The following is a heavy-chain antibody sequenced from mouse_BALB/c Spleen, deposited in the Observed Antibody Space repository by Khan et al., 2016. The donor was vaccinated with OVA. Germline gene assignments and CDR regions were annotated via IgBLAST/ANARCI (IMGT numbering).Heavy chain of an antibody. CDR3: ARSTYRYAFVY. CDR2: IIYTGYT. Sequence: EVQLQGSGPSLVKPSQTLSLTCSVTGDSITSGYWNWIRKFPGSKLEYMGYIIYTGYTYYNPSLKSRISITQHTSKNQYYLQLNSVTDEDTATYYCARSTYRYAFVYWGQGTLVTVSA. D-gene: IGHD2-14*01. J-gene: IGHJ3*01. CDR1: GDSITSGY. V-gene: IGHV3-8*02.